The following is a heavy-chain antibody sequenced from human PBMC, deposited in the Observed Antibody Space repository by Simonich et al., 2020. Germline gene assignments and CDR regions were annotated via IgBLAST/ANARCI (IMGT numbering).Heavy chain of an antibody. D-gene: IGHD4-17*01. V-gene: IGHV3-48*03. CDR1: GFTFSSYE. CDR3: ARHYYGDYYFDY. Sequence: EVQLVESGGGLVQPGGSLRLSCAASGFTFSSYEMNWVRQAPGMGLEWVSYISSSGSTIYYAYSVKGRFTISRDNAKNSLYLQMNSLRAEDTAVYYCARHYYGDYYFDYWGQGTLVTVSS. CDR2: ISSSGSTI. J-gene: IGHJ4*02.